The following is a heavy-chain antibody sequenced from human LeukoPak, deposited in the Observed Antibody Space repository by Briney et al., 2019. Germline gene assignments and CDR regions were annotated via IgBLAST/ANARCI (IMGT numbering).Heavy chain of an antibody. CDR1: GFTFSSYA. CDR2: ISYDGSNK. CDR3: AREGIVVVPAAIRPPAYYYYYMDV. V-gene: IGHV3-30-3*01. Sequence: PGGSLRLSCAASGFTFSSYAMHWVRQAPGKGLEWVAVISYDGSNKYYADSVKGRFTISRDNSKNTLYLQMNSLRAEDTAVYYCAREGIVVVPAAIRPPAYYYYYMDVW. J-gene: IGHJ6*03. D-gene: IGHD2-2*02.